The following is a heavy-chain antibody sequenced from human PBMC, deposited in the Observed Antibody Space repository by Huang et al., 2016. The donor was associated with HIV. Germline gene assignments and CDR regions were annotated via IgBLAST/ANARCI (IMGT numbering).Heavy chain of an antibody. CDR2: INHSGTA. CDR1: GESFNNYY. V-gene: IGHV4-34*02. J-gene: IGHJ6*02. CDR3: ARVPTPSYYDPWNISPAHEDVYYYNMDV. D-gene: IGHD3-10*01. Sequence: QVQLQQWGAGVLKPSETLSLTCAVYGESFNNYYWSWVRQLPGRRLEWIGEINHSGTAKYNPSLKTRVTMSVDPSKKQVSLRLAAVTAADTAVYYCARVPTPSYYDPWNISPAHEDVYYYNMDVWGQGTTVIVSS.